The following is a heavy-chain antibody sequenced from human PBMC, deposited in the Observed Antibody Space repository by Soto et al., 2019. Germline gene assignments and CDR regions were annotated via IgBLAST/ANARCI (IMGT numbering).Heavy chain of an antibody. J-gene: IGHJ4*02. V-gene: IGHV1-69*01. CDR3: AGGIHYCSGGSCYPR. Sequence: QVQLVQSGAEVKKPGASVKVSCKASGYTFTSYDISWVRQAPGQGLEWMGGIIPIFGTANYAQKFQGRVTITADESTSTAYMELSSLRSEDTAVYYCAGGIHYCSGGSCYPRWGQGTLVTVSS. CDR2: IIPIFGTA. D-gene: IGHD2-15*01. CDR1: GYTFTSYD.